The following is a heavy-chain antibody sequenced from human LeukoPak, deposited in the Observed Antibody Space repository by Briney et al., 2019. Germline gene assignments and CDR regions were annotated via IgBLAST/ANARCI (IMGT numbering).Heavy chain of an antibody. CDR2: ISAYNGNT. V-gene: IGHV1-18*01. D-gene: IGHD1-26*01. CDR1: GGTFSSYA. Sequence: ASVKVSCKASGGTFSSYAISWVRQAPGQGLEWMGWISAYNGNTNYAQKLQGRVTMTTDTSTSTAYMELRSLRSDDTAVYYCARETPVGATADYWGQGTLVTVSS. J-gene: IGHJ4*02. CDR3: ARETPVGATADY.